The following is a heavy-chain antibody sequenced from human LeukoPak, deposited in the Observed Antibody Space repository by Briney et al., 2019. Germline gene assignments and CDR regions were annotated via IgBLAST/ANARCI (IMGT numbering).Heavy chain of an antibody. CDR3: ARLRYYAMDV. CDR2: ISSGSSTI. V-gene: IGHV3-11*04. Sequence: LSLTCAVYGGSFSGYYWSWIRQPPGKGLEWVSYISSGSSTIYYADSVKGRFTISRDNAKNSLYLQMNSLRAEDTAVYYCARLRYYAMDVWGQGTTVIVSS. CDR1: GGSFSGYY. J-gene: IGHJ6*02.